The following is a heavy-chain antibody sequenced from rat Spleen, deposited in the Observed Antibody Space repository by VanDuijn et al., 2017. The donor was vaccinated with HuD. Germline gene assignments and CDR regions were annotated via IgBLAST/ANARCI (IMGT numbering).Heavy chain of an antibody. CDR3: ARAGYLRDWYFDF. V-gene: IGHV5-20*01. CDR2: ISSGGGGT. Sequence: EVQLVESDGGLVQPGRSLKLSCAASGFTFSDYYMAWVRQAPTKGLEWVATISSGGGGTYYPDSVEGRFTISRDNAKSTLYLQMDSLRSEDTASYYCARAGYLRDWYFDFWGPGTMVTVSS. CDR1: GFTFSDYY. D-gene: IGHD2-2*01. J-gene: IGHJ1*01.